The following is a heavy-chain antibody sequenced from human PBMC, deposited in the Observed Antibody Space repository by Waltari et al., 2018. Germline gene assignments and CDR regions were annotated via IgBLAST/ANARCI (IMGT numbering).Heavy chain of an antibody. J-gene: IGHJ6*02. CDR2: IYRGGST. D-gene: IGHD6-19*01. Sequence: EVQLVESGGGLIQPGGSLRLSCTASGFTVSSNYMSWVSQAPGKGLEWVSVIYRGGSTYYADSVKGRFTSSRDNSKNTLYLQMNSLRAEDTAVYYCARDHVSSGWYKVPYYGMDVWGQGTTVTVSS. CDR3: ARDHVSSGWYKVPYYGMDV. CDR1: GFTVSSNY. V-gene: IGHV3-53*01.